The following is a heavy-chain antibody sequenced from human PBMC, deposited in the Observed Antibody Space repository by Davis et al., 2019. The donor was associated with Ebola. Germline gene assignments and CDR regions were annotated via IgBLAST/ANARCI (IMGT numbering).Heavy chain of an antibody. J-gene: IGHJ4*02. CDR2: ISYDGSNK. D-gene: IGHD3-9*01. V-gene: IGHV3-30*03. CDR1: GFTFSSYG. Sequence: GESLKISCAASGFTFSSYGMHWVRQAPGKGLEWVAVISYDGSNKYYADSVKGRFTISRDNSKNTLYLQMNSLRAEDTAVYYCARSTYDILIDFDFWGQGTLVTVSS. CDR3: ARSTYDILIDFDF.